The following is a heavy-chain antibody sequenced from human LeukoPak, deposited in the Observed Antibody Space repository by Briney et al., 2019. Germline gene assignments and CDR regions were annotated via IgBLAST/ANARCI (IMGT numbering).Heavy chain of an antibody. D-gene: IGHD4-17*01. J-gene: IGHJ4*02. CDR2: MFHSGST. V-gene: IGHV4-38-2*02. CDR1: GYSVSSGHY. CDR3: ARAGTNLGDYDY. Sequence: SETLSLTCTVSGYSVSSGHYWAWIRQSPEKGLECIATMFHSGSTYYNPSLKSRVTTSVDTSKNEFSLNLSSVTAADTAVYYCARAGTNLGDYDYWGQGTLVTVSS.